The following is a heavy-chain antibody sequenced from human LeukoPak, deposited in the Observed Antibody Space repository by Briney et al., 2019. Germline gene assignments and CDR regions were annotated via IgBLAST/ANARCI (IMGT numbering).Heavy chain of an antibody. CDR2: IYPGDSDT. Sequence: SGESLKISCKGSGYSFTSYWIGWVRQMPGKGLEWMGIIYPGDSDTRYSPSFQGQVTISADKSISTAYLQWSSLKASDTAMYYCARGLRGGSRYTLDSSSDYYYYMDVWGKGTTVTVSS. J-gene: IGHJ6*03. D-gene: IGHD6-6*01. V-gene: IGHV5-51*01. CDR3: ARGLRGGSRYTLDSSSDYYYYMDV. CDR1: GYSFTSYW.